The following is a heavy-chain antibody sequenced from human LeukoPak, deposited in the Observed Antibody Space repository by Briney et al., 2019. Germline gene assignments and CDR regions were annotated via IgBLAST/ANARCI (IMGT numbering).Heavy chain of an antibody. D-gene: IGHD6-19*01. CDR3: ARHHSGWHFDS. V-gene: IGHV4-59*02. J-gene: IGHJ4*02. CDR1: GDFVGSYY. CDR2: MYYTGET. Sequence: PSETLSLTCSVSGDFVGSYYWSWVRQPPGKGLQWIGCMYYTGETHYNPSLQSRVSMSIDTSKNQFSLKVYSLIAADTAVYSCARHHSGWHFDSWGQGIPVTVSS.